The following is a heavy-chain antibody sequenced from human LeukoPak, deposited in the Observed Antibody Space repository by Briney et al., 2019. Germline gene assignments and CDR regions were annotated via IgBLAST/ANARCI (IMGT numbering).Heavy chain of an antibody. CDR3: AKGVTTVRIYYHGMDV. D-gene: IGHD4-17*01. CDR1: GFTFSSYA. CDR2: ISSNGGST. Sequence: GRSLRLSCSASGFTFSSYAMHWVRQAPGKGLEYVSAISSNGGSTYYADSVKGRFTISRDNSKNTLWLQMNSLRAEDTAVYYCAKGVTTVRIYYHGMDVWGQGTTVTVSS. V-gene: IGHV3-64*04. J-gene: IGHJ6*02.